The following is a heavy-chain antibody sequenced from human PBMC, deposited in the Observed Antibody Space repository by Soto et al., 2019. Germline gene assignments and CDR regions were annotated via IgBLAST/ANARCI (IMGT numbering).Heavy chain of an antibody. J-gene: IGHJ5*02. CDR1: GGTFSSYT. D-gene: IGHD3-9*01. Sequence: QVQLVQSGAEVKKPGSSVKVSCKASGGTFSSYTISWVRQAPGQGLEWMGRIIPILGIANYAQKFQGRVTITADKSTSTAYMELSSLRSEDTAVYYCARGRGVTRYFDWLHTRRNWFDPWGQGTLVTVSS. CDR2: IIPILGIA. CDR3: ARGRGVTRYFDWLHTRRNWFDP. V-gene: IGHV1-69*02.